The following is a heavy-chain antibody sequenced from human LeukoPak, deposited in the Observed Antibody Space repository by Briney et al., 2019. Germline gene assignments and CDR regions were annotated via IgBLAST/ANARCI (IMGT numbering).Heavy chain of an antibody. CDR2: ISYDGSTR. Sequence: GGSLRLSCAASGFTFSSYAMHWVRQAPGKGLEWVALISYDGSTRDYVDSEKGRFTTSRDNSINTLYLQMDSLRPEDTAVYYCARAPYSSGWYYFDYWGQGTPVTVSS. V-gene: IGHV3-30*04. J-gene: IGHJ4*02. D-gene: IGHD6-19*01. CDR1: GFTFSSYA. CDR3: ARAPYSSGWYYFDY.